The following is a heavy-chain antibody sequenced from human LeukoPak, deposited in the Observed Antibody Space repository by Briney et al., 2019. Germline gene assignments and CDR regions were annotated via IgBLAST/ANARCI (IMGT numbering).Heavy chain of an antibody. Sequence: ASVKVSCKASGYTFTSYYMHWVRQATGQGLEWMGWMNPNSGNTGYAQKSQGRVTITRNTSISTAYMELSSLRSEDTAVYYCARAVRRCSSTSCYTALRYWFDPWGQGTLVTVSS. CDR1: GYTFTSYY. D-gene: IGHD2-2*02. CDR3: ARAVRRCSSTSCYTALRYWFDP. J-gene: IGHJ5*02. V-gene: IGHV1-8*03. CDR2: MNPNSGNT.